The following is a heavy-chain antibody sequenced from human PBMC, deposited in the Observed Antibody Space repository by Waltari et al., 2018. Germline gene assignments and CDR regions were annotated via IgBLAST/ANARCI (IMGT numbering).Heavy chain of an antibody. Sequence: EVQLVESGGGLVQPGGSLRLACAASGFPFSDPYMDWVRQAPGKGLEWVGRVRDKANRYTTEYAASVKGRFTISRDDLKNSLFLQMNSLKTEDTAVYYCSYSGSYKHFQDWGQGTLVTVSS. CDR2: VRDKANRYTT. D-gene: IGHD1-26*01. CDR3: SYSGSYKHFQD. V-gene: IGHV3-72*01. CDR1: GFPFSDPY. J-gene: IGHJ1*01.